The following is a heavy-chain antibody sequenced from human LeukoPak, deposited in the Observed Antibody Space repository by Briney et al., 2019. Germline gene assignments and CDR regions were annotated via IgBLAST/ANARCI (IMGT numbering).Heavy chain of an antibody. Sequence: GGSLRLSCAASGFNFNDAAMTWVRQAPGNGLEWVSLIASSGRNTYYTDSVRGRFTISRDNSKKTLSLQMNSLRVEDTAIYYCAKDIQLSAWGLGTMVTVSS. CDR1: GFNFNDAA. V-gene: IGHV3-23*01. CDR3: AKDIQLSA. CDR2: IASSGRNT. D-gene: IGHD5-24*01. J-gene: IGHJ3*01.